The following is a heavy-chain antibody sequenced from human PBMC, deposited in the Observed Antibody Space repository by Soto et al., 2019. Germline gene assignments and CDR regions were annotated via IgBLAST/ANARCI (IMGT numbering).Heavy chain of an antibody. Sequence: GGSLRLSCAASGFTFSSYGMHWVRQAPGKGLEWVAVIWYDGSNKYYADSVKGRFTISRDNSKNTLYLQMNSLRAEDTAVYYCARGEYYDFWSGYFQGRRRILNWYFDLWGRGTLVTVSS. CDR3: ARGEYYDFWSGYFQGRRRILNWYFDL. V-gene: IGHV3-33*01. CDR2: IWYDGSNK. D-gene: IGHD3-3*01. J-gene: IGHJ2*01. CDR1: GFTFSSYG.